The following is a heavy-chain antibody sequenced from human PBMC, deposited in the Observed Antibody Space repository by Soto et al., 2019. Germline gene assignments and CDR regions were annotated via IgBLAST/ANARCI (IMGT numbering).Heavy chain of an antibody. J-gene: IGHJ6*02. Sequence: QVQLVQSGAEVKKPGSSVKVSCKASGDTFSTYTINWMRQAPGQGLEWMGGIIPRSATSNYAQKFQGRVTITADESTNTAYMELRSLRSEDTAVYYCAREGLVFVPTTVNSDYYYYAMDVWGQGTTVTVSS. CDR1: GDTFSTYT. D-gene: IGHD4-17*01. V-gene: IGHV1-69*12. CDR3: AREGLVFVPTTVNSDYYYYAMDV. CDR2: IIPRSATS.